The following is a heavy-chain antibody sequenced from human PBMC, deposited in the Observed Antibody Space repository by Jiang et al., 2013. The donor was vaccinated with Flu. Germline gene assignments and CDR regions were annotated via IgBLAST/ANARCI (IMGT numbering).Heavy chain of an antibody. CDR2: IYYSGST. Sequence: QLVESGPGLVKPSETLSLTCTVSGGSISSHYWSWIRQPPGKGLEWIGYIYYSGSTNYNPSLKSRVTISVDTSKNQFSLKLSSVTAADTAVYYCARRSWRSGGSDLDYWGQGTLVTVSS. CDR3: ARRSWRSGGSDLDY. J-gene: IGHJ4*02. V-gene: IGHV4-59*11. CDR1: GGSISSHY. D-gene: IGHD2-15*01.